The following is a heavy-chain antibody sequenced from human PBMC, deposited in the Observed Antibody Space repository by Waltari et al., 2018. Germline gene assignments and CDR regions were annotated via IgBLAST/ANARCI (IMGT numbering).Heavy chain of an antibody. J-gene: IGHJ4*02. CDR3: AGQASGSSRLFDY. V-gene: IGHV4-39*01. Sequence: QLQLQASCPGLVKPSATLYLTCTLSGASISSSSSYCDWIRQPPGKGLEWIGSIHSSGTNYDNPALNRRATISVDTSKNQFSLKLSLGTAAETAVYYGAGQASGSSRLFDYWGQGTLVTVSS. CDR1: GASISSSSSY. CDR2: IHSSGTN. D-gene: IGHD3-10*01.